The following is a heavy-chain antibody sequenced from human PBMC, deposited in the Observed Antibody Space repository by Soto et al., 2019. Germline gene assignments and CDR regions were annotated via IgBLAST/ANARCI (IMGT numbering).Heavy chain of an antibody. CDR1: GFTFSSYG. V-gene: IGHV3-33*01. CDR2: IWYDGSNK. J-gene: IGHJ4*02. Sequence: QVPLVESGGGVVQPGRSLRLSCAASGFTFSSYGMHWVRQAPGKGLEWVAVIWYDGSNKYYADSVKGRFTISRDNSKHTLYLQMNSLRAEDTAVYYCARDNTLYYDFWSGYYNPLDYWGQGTLVTVSS. CDR3: ARDNTLYYDFWSGYYNPLDY. D-gene: IGHD3-3*01.